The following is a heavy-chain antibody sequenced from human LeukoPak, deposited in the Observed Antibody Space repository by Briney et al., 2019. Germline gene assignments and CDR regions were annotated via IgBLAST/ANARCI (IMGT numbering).Heavy chain of an antibody. CDR2: IYHSGST. V-gene: IGHV4-4*02. J-gene: IGHJ4*02. D-gene: IGHD5-24*01. CDR3: ARGRKGRWLQFDYFDY. CDR1: GGSISSTNL. Sequence: SGTLSLTCAVSGGSISSTNLWNWVRQPPGKGLEWIGEIYHSGSTNYNPSLKSRVTISVDTSKNQFSLKLSSVTAADTAVYYCARGRKGRWLQFDYFDYWGQGTLVTVSS.